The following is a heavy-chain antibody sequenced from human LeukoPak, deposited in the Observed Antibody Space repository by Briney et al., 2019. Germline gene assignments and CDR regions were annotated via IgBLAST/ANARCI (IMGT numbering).Heavy chain of an antibody. J-gene: IGHJ4*02. V-gene: IGHV1-69*06. CDR1: GGTFSSYA. Sequence: SVKVSCKASGGTFSSYAISWVRQAPGQGLEWMGGIIPIFGTANYVQKFQGRVTITADKSTSTAYMELSSLRSEDTAVYYCARVREGRFFDYWGQGTLVTVSS. CDR3: ARVREGRFFDY. CDR2: IIPIFGTA. D-gene: IGHD3-3*01.